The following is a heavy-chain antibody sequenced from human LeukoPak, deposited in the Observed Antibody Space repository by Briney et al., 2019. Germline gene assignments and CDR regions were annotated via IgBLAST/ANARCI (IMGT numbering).Heavy chain of an antibody. CDR2: INPNSGGT. CDR1: GYTFTGCY. J-gene: IGHJ6*03. Sequence: ASVKVSCKASGYTFTGCYMHWVRQAPGQGLEWMGWINPNSGGTNYAQKFQGRVTMTRDTSISTAYMELSRLRSDDTAVYYCARKADYYYYYMDVWGKGTTVTISS. CDR3: ARKADYYYYYMDV. V-gene: IGHV1-2*02.